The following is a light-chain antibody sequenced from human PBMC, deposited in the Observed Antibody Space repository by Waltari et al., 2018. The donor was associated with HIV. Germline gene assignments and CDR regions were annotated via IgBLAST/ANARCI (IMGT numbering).Light chain of an antibody. J-gene: IGKJ4*01. Sequence: DIVMTQSPASLAVSLGERANLNCKSSQSVLNRSNGRNSLAWYQQKTGQPPKLLIYWASTRESGVPDRFSGSGSGTDFTLTISGLQAEDVAVYYCQHYYDTLVTFGGGTRVEI. V-gene: IGKV4-1*01. CDR2: WAS. CDR3: QHYYDTLVT. CDR1: QSVLNRSNGRNS.